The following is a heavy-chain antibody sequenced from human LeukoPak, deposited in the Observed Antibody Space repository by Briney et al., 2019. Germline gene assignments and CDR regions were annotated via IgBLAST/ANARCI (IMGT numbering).Heavy chain of an antibody. V-gene: IGHV4-4*02. Sequence: SETLSLTCAVSGGSISSGDWWSWVRPPPGKGLEWIGEIYHSGSTNYNPSLKSRVTISVDKSKNQFSLKLSSVTAADTAVYYCARNRVVGAPNFDYWGQGTLVTVFS. CDR1: GGSISSGDW. CDR3: ARNRVVGAPNFDY. J-gene: IGHJ4*02. CDR2: IYHSGST. D-gene: IGHD1-26*01.